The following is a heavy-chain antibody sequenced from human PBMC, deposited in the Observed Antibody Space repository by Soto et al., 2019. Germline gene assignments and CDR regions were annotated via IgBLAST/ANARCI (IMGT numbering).Heavy chain of an antibody. V-gene: IGHV1-24*01. CDR3: ASARWDYGDYCFDY. CDR2: FDPEDGET. CDR1: GYTLTELS. Sequence: ASVKVSCKVSGYTLTELSMHWVRQAPGKGLEWMGGFDPEDGETIYAQKFQGRVTMTEDTSTDTAYMELSSLRSEDTAVYYCASARWDYGDYCFDYWGQGTLVTVSS. D-gene: IGHD4-17*01. J-gene: IGHJ4*02.